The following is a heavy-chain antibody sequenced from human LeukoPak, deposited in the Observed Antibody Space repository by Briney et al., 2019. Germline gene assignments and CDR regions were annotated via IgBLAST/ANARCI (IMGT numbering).Heavy chain of an antibody. Sequence: PGGSLRLSCAASGFTFSSYEMNWVRQAPGKGLEWVSYISSSSSYIYYADSVKGRFTISRDNAKNSLYLQMNSLRAEDMAVYYCASPYSSRWYELCYWGQGTLVTVSS. CDR3: ASPYSSRWYELCY. CDR1: GFTFSSYE. CDR2: ISSSSSYI. D-gene: IGHD6-13*01. V-gene: IGHV3-21*05. J-gene: IGHJ4*02.